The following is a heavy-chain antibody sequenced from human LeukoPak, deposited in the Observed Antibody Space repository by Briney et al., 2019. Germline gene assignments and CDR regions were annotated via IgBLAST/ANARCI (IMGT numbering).Heavy chain of an antibody. CDR1: GFTFSGSA. J-gene: IGHJ3*02. CDR2: IRSKANSYAT. CDR3: TSSANSAFDI. V-gene: IGHV3-73*01. D-gene: IGHD2/OR15-2a*01. Sequence: GGSLRLSCAASGFTFSGSAMHWVRQASGKGLEWVGRIRSKANSYATAYAASVKGRFTISRDDSKNTAYLQMNSLKTEATAVYYCTSSANSAFDIWGQGTMVTVSS.